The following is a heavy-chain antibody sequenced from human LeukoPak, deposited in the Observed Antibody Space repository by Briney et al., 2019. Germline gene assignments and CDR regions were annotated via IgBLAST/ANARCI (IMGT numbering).Heavy chain of an antibody. Sequence: GGSLRLSCAASGFIFTIYFVRWAREAPGKGLVWVASIKHDESEKYYVYSVRRRFTISRDNPMNSLYLQMRSLRAEDTAVYYCARDRGWRTNDYYLYYFEYWGRGTLVTFSS. CDR1: GFIFTIYF. J-gene: IGHJ4*02. CDR2: IKHDESEK. CDR3: ARDRGWRTNDYYLYYFEY. V-gene: IGHV3-7*01. D-gene: IGHD3-10*01.